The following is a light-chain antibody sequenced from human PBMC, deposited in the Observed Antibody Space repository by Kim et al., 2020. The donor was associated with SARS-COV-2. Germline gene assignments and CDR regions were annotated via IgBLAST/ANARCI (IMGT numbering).Light chain of an antibody. V-gene: IGLV3-1*01. CDR2: QNR. Sequence: PPGHTGAVTCSETEIKKKYTSRYQPKPGPSPVMVIHQNRKRPSGNPGRFSGSDSGDTATLTIPGTHTMDEAEYFCQAWDSDTVIFGGGTKLIVL. CDR1: EIKKKY. CDR3: QAWDSDTVI. J-gene: IGLJ2*01.